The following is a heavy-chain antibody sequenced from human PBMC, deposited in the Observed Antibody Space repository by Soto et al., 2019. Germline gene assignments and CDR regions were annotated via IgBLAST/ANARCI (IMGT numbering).Heavy chain of an antibody. J-gene: IGHJ3*01. CDR3: ATPVTRLIAFDL. V-gene: IGHV3-53*02. CDR2: IYASDST. CDR1: GFTVSSHY. Sequence: EVQLVATGGGFVQPGGSLRLSCVASGFTVSSHYMTWVRQTPGKGLEWVSIIYASDSTFYADSVKGRFTISRDNSKNTVYLQLNSLRAEDTAVYYCATPVTRLIAFDLWGQGTMVTVSS. D-gene: IGHD4-17*01.